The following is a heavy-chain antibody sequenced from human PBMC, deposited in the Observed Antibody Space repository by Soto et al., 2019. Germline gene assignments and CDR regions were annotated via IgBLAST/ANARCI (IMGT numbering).Heavy chain of an antibody. CDR2: ISSTSTNI. CDR3: ASGHYYDSSAPADY. J-gene: IGHJ4*02. V-gene: IGHV3-48*04. D-gene: IGHD3-22*01. Sequence: PGGSLRLSCAASGFTFSSCTMNWVRQAPGKGLEWVSYISSTSTNIYYADSVKGRFTISRDNAKNSLYLQMNSLRAEDTAVYYCASGHYYDSSAPADYWGQGTLVTVSS. CDR1: GFTFSSCT.